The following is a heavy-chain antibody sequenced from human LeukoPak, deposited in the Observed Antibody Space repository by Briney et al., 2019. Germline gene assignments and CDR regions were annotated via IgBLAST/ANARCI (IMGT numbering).Heavy chain of an antibody. J-gene: IGHJ4*02. CDR1: GFTFSSYG. Sequence: GGSLRLSCAASGFTFSSYGMHWVRQAPGKGLEWVAIIWYDGINKYYADSVKGRFTISRDNSKNRLYLQMNSLRAEDTAVYYCAKDTYGGKSLADYWGQGTLVIVPS. CDR2: IWYDGINK. D-gene: IGHD4-23*01. V-gene: IGHV3-33*06. CDR3: AKDTYGGKSLADY.